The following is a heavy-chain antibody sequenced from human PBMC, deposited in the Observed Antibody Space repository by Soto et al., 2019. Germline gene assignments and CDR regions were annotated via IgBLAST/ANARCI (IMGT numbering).Heavy chain of an antibody. J-gene: IGHJ6*02. D-gene: IGHD3-16*02. CDR3: ARDGRYRYGSYSHYGMDV. CDR2: INVDNGNT. Sequence: QIQLVQSGADVRKPGASVKVSCTASGYTFTTYAMHWVRQAPGQRPEWMGWINVDNGNTKYSQNFQGRVTITRDTSASRAYMELSGLTYGDTGVYFCARDGRYRYGSYSHYGMDVWGQGTTVIVSS. CDR1: GYTFTTYA. V-gene: IGHV1-3*01.